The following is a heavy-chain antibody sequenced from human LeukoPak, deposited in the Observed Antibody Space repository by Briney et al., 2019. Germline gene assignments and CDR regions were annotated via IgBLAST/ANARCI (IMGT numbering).Heavy chain of an antibody. V-gene: IGHV1-8*01. J-gene: IGHJ4*02. Sequence: ASVKVSCKASGYTFTSYDINWVRQATGQGLEWMGWMNPNSGNTGYAQKFQGRVTMTRNTSISTAYMELSSLRIEDTDLYYCAKPFGSISSRSVYFDYWGQGTLVTVSS. CDR1: GYTFTSYD. CDR3: AKPFGSISSRSVYFDY. CDR2: MNPNSGNT. D-gene: IGHD3-3*01.